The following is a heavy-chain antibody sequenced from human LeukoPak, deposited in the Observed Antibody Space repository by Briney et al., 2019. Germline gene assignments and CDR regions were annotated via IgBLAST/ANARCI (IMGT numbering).Heavy chain of an antibody. CDR2: ISSSSSYT. J-gene: IGHJ3*02. CDR1: GFTFSDYY. Sequence: GGSLRLSCAASGFTFSDYYMSWFRQAPGKGLEWVSYISSSSSYTNYADSVKGRFTISRDNAKNSLYLQMDSLRAEDTAVYYCARDALSFYYDSSGYYPDAFDIGRQGTMVTVSS. D-gene: IGHD3-22*01. CDR3: ARDALSFYYDSSGYYPDAFDI. V-gene: IGHV3-11*05.